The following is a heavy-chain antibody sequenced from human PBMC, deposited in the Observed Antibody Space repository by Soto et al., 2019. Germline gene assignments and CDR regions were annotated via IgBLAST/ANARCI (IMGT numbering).Heavy chain of an antibody. CDR3: ASSTRATNPYYYYYYGMDV. J-gene: IGHJ6*02. Sequence: GALVKVSCEASGGTFSSYPISWVQQAPGQGVEWMGGMIPIFGTANYAQKFQGRVTITADKSTSTAYMELSSLRSEDTAVYYCASSTRATNPYYYYYYGMDVWGQGTTVTVSS. D-gene: IGHD1-26*01. CDR1: GGTFSSYP. V-gene: IGHV1-69*06. CDR2: MIPIFGTA.